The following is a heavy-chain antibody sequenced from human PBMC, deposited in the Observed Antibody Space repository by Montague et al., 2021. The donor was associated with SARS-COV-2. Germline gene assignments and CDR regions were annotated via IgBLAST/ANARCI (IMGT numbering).Heavy chain of an antibody. V-gene: IGHV4-34*01. D-gene: IGHD3-10*01. CDR3: ARLGDGVVPSPILGVGPYYSYYYMDV. Sequence: SETLSLTCAVHGGSFSTYSWNWIRQPPGKGLEWIGKIHYGGSTNYNPSLRSRVTISADTSKNQFSLKLTSVAAEDTAVYYCARLGDGVVPSPILGVGPYYSYYYMDVWGKGTTVTVSS. J-gene: IGHJ6*03. CDR1: GGSFSTYS. CDR2: IHYGGST.